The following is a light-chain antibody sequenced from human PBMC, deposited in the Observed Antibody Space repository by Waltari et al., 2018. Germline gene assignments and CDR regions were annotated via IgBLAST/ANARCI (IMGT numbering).Light chain of an antibody. CDR3: AAWDDSLNGVV. CDR1: SSSIGSNP. V-gene: IGLV1-44*01. J-gene: IGLJ2*01. CDR2: RNN. Sequence: QSVLTQPPSESGTPGQRVTISCSGSSSSIGSNPVNWYQQLPGTAPQLIVSRNNRRPSGVPDRFSGSRSGTSASLAISGLQSEDEADYYCAAWDDSLNGVVFGGGTKLTVL.